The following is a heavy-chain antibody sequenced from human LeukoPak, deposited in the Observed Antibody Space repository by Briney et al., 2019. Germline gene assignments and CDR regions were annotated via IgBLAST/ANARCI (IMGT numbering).Heavy chain of an antibody. CDR1: GVTFSTYA. CDR3: AGGGLDFSYYYMDV. D-gene: IGHD3/OR15-3a*01. V-gene: IGHV1-69*06. J-gene: IGHJ6*03. CDR2: IIPLFPTT. Sequence: ASVKVSCKASGVTFSTYAIGWVRQAPGQGLEWMGGIIPLFPTTNYAQKFQGRVTITADTSTSTAYMELSSLRSGDTAVYYCAGGGLDFSYYYMDVWGKGTTITVSS.